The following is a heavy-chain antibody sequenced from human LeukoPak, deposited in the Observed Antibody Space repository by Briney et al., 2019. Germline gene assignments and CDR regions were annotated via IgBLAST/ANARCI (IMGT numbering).Heavy chain of an antibody. CDR2: FSGSGDNT. CDR3: AKVRTGSSVYETLAT. D-gene: IGHD2-8*01. CDR1: GFILTNSA. V-gene: IGHV3-23*01. J-gene: IGHJ3*01. Sequence: GGSLRLSCAASGFILTNSAMTWVRQAPGKGPEWVSVFSGSGDNTHYADSVKGRFTMSRDSSKNTLYLQMNSLRAEDTAIYYCAKVRTGSSVYETLATWGQGTMVTVSS.